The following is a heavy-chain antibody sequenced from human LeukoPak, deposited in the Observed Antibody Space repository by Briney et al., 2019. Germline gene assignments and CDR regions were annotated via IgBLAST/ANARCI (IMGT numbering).Heavy chain of an antibody. CDR3: ARDRSGRMNWYFDL. CDR2: IYTSGAT. V-gene: IGHV4-61*02. J-gene: IGHJ2*01. CDR1: GGSISSGSHY. D-gene: IGHD3-10*01. Sequence: SETLSLTCTVSGGSISSGSHYWSWIRQPAGKGLEWIGRIYTSGATNYTPSLESRVTISVDTSKNQFSLKLSSVTAADTAVYYCARDRSGRMNWYFDLWGRGTLVTVSS.